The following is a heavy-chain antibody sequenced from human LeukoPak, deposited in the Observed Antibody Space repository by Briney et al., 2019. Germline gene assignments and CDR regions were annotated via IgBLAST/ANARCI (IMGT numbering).Heavy chain of an antibody. Sequence: SETLSLTCAVSGGSISSYYWSWIRQPPGKGLEWIAYIYYSGSTNYNPSLKSRVTMSVDTSKNQFSLKLSSVTAADTAVYYCARHRSLLDSRYYWGERILVTVSS. J-gene: IGHJ4*02. CDR3: ARHRSLLDSRYY. CDR1: GGSISSYY. V-gene: IGHV4-59*01. CDR2: IYYSGST. D-gene: IGHD3-9*01.